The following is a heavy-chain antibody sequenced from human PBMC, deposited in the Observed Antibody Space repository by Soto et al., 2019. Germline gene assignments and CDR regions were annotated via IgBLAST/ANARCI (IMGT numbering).Heavy chain of an antibody. J-gene: IGHJ6*02. D-gene: IGHD3-22*01. CDR2: ISYDGSNE. V-gene: IGHV3-30*18. CDR1: GFSFSNYG. CDR3: AKMMVVITTYYDMDV. Sequence: GGSLRLSCAASGFSFSNYGFHWVRQAPGKGLEWVAVISYDGSNEYYADSVKGRFTISRDNSKNTLYLQMNSLRAEDTAVYYCAKMMVVITTYYDMDVWGQGTTVTVSS.